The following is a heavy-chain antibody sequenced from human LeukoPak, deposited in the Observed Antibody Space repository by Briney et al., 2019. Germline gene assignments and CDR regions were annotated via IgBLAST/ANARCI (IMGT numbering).Heavy chain of an antibody. CDR2: INQSVST. CDR3: ARVGDSHYYYYYYMDV. D-gene: IGHD2-21*02. CDR1: GGSFSGYY. V-gene: IGHV4-34*01. J-gene: IGHJ6*03. Sequence: SETLSLTCAVYGGSFSGYYWSWIRQPPGKGLEWIGEINQSVSTNYNPSLKSRVTISVDTSKNQFSLKLSSVTAADTAVYYCARVGDSHYYYYYYMDVWGKGTTVTVSS.